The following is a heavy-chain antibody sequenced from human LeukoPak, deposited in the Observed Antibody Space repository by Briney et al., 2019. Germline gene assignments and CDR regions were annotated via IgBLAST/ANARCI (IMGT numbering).Heavy chain of an antibody. V-gene: IGHV3-23*05. D-gene: IGHD3-9*01. CDR1: GFTFSSYA. CDR2: IYKGGTT. CDR3: ARGSGDILTGYSGMDV. Sequence: GGSLRPSCAASGFTFSSYAMSWVRQAPGKGLEWVSAIYKGGTTYYADSVKGRFTVSRDNSKNSFSLQMNSLSADDTAVYYCARGSGDILTGYSGMDVWGQGTTVTVSS. J-gene: IGHJ6*02.